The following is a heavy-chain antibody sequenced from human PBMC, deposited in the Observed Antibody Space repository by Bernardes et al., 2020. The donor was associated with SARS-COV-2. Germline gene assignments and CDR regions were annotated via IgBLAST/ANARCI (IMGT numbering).Heavy chain of an antibody. D-gene: IGHD1-26*01. CDR1: GFTFADYA. J-gene: IGHJ4*02. Sequence: GGSLRLSCAASGFTFADYAMHWVRQAPGKGREWVSGISWYTGYIGYADSVKGRFTISRNNANNSLYLQMNSLTTEDTAVYYCAKRSAIWELLGQGYYFDYWGQGALVTVSS. CDR2: ISWYTGYI. V-gene: IGHV3-9*01. CDR3: AKRSAIWELLGQGYYFDY.